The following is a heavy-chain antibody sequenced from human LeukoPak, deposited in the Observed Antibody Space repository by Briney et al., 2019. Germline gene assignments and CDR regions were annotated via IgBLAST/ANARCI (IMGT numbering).Heavy chain of an antibody. Sequence: DPSETLSLTCTVSGGSISSYYWAWIRQPPGKGLEWIGSIYYSGSAYYNPSLKSRVTISVDTSKNHFSLKLTSVTAADTAVYYCARTPKGLVTRGSYFDPWGQGTLVTVSS. CDR3: ARTPKGLVTRGSYFDP. CDR1: GGSISSYY. D-gene: IGHD3/OR15-3a*01. J-gene: IGHJ5*02. CDR2: IYYSGSA. V-gene: IGHV4-39*07.